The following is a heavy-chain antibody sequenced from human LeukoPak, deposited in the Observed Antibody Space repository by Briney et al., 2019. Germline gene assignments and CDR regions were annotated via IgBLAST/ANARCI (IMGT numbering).Heavy chain of an antibody. J-gene: IGHJ4*02. CDR1: GYTFTSYA. Sequence: GASVKVSCKASGYTFTSYAMHWVRQAPGQRLEWMGWINAGNGNTKYSQKFQGRVTITRDTSASTAYMELSSLRSEDTAVYYCASHTDNDFWSGYKDYWGQGTLVTVSS. CDR2: INAGNGNT. CDR3: ASHTDNDFWSGYKDY. V-gene: IGHV1-3*01. D-gene: IGHD3-3*01.